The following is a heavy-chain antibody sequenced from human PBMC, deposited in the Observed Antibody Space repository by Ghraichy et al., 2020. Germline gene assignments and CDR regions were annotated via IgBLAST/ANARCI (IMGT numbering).Heavy chain of an antibody. CDR3: AKTIFGVVTDGFDI. CDR1: GFTFSSYG. J-gene: IGHJ3*02. D-gene: IGHD3-3*01. V-gene: IGHV3-30*18. Sequence: RGSLRLSCAASGFTFSSYGTHWVRQAPGKGLEWVAVISDDGSNKYFAESVKGRFTISRDNSKNTLHLQMNSLRAEDTAVYYCAKTIFGVVTDGFDIWGQGTMVTVSS. CDR2: ISDDGSNK.